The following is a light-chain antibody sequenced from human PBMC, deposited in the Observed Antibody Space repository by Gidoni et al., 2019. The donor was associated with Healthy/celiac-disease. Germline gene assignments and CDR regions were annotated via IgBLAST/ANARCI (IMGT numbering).Light chain of an antibody. V-gene: IGLV2-14*03. CDR2: DVS. CDR1: SSDVGGYNY. CDR3: SSYTSSSTVV. Sequence: QHALTQPASVSGSPGQSITISCTGTSSDVGGYNYVSWYQQNPGKAPKLMIYDVSNRPSGVSNRFSGSKSGNTASLTISGLQAEDEADYYCSSYTSSSTVVFGGGTKLTVL. J-gene: IGLJ2*01.